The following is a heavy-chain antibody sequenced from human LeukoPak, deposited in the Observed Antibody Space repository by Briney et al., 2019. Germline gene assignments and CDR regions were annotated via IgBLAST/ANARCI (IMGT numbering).Heavy chain of an antibody. Sequence: HSGGSLRLSCAASGFTFSSYGMHWVRQAPGKGLEWVAFIRYDGSNKYYADSVKGRFTISRDNSKNTLYLQMNSLRAEDTAVYYCAKTLSGYFYYMDVWGKGTTVTISS. V-gene: IGHV3-30*02. CDR3: AKTLSGYFYYMDV. J-gene: IGHJ6*03. CDR2: IRYDGSNK. CDR1: GFTFSSYG.